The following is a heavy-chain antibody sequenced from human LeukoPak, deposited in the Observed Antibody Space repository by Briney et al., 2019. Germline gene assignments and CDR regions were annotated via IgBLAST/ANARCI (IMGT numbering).Heavy chain of an antibody. CDR3: AADVAPGHSQH. J-gene: IGHJ1*01. CDR1: GYTFTSYG. D-gene: IGHD2-15*01. CDR2: ISAYNGNT. Sequence: ASVKVSCKASGYTFTSYGISWVRQAPGQGLEWMGWISAYNGNTNYAQKLQGRVTMTTDTSTSTAYMELSSLRSEDTAVYYCAADVAPGHSQHWGQGTLVTVSS. V-gene: IGHV1-18*01.